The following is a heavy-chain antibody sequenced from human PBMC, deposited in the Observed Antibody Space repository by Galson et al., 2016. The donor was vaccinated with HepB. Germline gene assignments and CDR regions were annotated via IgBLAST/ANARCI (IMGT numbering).Heavy chain of an antibody. CDR2: ISSNGGTT. Sequence: SLRLSCAASGFTFSRYALHWVRQAPGKGLEYVSAISSNGGTTYYADSVKGRFTISRGNFKNTLYLQMSSLRAEDTAVYYCVKDFDYVWGSFRFQTKYYFDYWGQGTLVTVSS. V-gene: IGHV3-64D*06. J-gene: IGHJ4*02. CDR3: VKDFDYVWGSFRFQTKYYFDY. D-gene: IGHD3-16*02. CDR1: GFTFSRYA.